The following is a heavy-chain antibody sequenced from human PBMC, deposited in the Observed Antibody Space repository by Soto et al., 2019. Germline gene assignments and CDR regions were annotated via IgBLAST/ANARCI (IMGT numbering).Heavy chain of an antibody. D-gene: IGHD6-25*01. J-gene: IGHJ4*02. CDR3: EKELAAAP. CDR2: INKDGSQT. Sequence: EVQLVESGGALVQPGGSLGLTCATSGFTFSNYCMTWVRQAPGKGLEWVANINKDGSQTSFVDSVKGRFTIFRDNAKSALYLQMNCLRGKDTAKFYFEKELAAAPWGQGTLVNVSS. CDR1: GFTFSNYC. V-gene: IGHV3-7*01.